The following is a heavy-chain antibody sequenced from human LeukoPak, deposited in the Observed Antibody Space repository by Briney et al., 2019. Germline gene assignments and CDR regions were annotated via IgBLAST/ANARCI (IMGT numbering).Heavy chain of an antibody. V-gene: IGHV4-59*01. CDR1: GGSISSYY. CDR3: ARYGSGSSSLDI. D-gene: IGHD3-10*01. Sequence: KPSETLSLTCTVSGGSISSYYWSWIRQPPGKGLEWIGYISYTGSTNYNPSLKSRVTISVDASKNQFSLKLSSLTAADTAIYYCARYGSGSSSLDIWGQGTMVIVSS. J-gene: IGHJ3*02. CDR2: ISYTGST.